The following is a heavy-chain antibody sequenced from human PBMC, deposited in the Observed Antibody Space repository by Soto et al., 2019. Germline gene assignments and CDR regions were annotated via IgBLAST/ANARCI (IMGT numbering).Heavy chain of an antibody. V-gene: IGHV3-30*03. J-gene: IGHJ4*02. Sequence: LRLSCAASDFDFSSYGIHWVRQAPGKGLEWVAASSYDGRETFYADSAKGRFTVSKEMSKNTAFLQMNALRHEDTAVYFCARDSGWPILNFDNWGQGNPVTVSS. CDR2: SSYDGRET. D-gene: IGHD3-10*01. CDR1: DFDFSSYG. CDR3: ARDSGWPILNFDN.